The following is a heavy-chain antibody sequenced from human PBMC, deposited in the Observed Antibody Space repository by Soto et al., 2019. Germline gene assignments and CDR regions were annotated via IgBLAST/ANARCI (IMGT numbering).Heavy chain of an antibody. Sequence: SETLSLTCTVSVDSITTYYWSWIRQPAGKGLEWVGRIDASGNTNYNPSLSSRVTMSIDTSKKQFSLKLTSVTAADTAIYYCARYSNNWFQTEGMDVWGQGTTVTVSS. CDR3: ARYSNNWFQTEGMDV. CDR1: VDSITTYY. CDR2: IDASGNT. D-gene: IGHD6-13*01. V-gene: IGHV4-4*07. J-gene: IGHJ6*02.